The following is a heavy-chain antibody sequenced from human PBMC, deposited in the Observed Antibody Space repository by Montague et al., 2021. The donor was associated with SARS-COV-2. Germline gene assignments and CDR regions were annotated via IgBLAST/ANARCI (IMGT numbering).Heavy chain of an antibody. CDR1: GYSFTSYW. Sequence: QSGAEVKKPGESLRISCKGSGYSFTSYWISRVRQMPGKGLEWMGRIDPSDSYTNYSPSFQGHVTIPADKSISTAYLQWSSLKASDTAMYYCARHGGDILTGYYKFWWFDPWGQGTLVTVSS. D-gene: IGHD3-9*01. J-gene: IGHJ5*02. V-gene: IGHV5-10-1*01. CDR2: IDPSDSYT. CDR3: ARHGGDILTGYYKFWWFDP.